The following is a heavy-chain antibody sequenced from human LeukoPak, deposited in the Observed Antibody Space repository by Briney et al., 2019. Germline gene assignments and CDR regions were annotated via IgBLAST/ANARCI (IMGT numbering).Heavy chain of an antibody. CDR3: ARLVGATGVAEYFQH. V-gene: IGHV1-18*01. Sequence: ASVKVSCKASGYTFTSYGISWVRQAPGQGLEWMGWISAYNGNTNYAQKLQGRVTMTTDTSTSTAYMELRSLRSDDTAVYYCARLVGATGVAEYFQHWGQGTLVTVSS. D-gene: IGHD1-26*01. J-gene: IGHJ1*01. CDR2: ISAYNGNT. CDR1: GYTFTSYG.